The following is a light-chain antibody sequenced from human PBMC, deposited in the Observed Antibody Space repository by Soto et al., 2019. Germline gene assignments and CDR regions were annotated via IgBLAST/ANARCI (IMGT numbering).Light chain of an antibody. J-gene: IGKJ5*01. CDR3: QQRSNSPPWIT. V-gene: IGKV3-11*01. CDR2: GAS. CDR1: QSLGGS. Sequence: EIVMAQSPATLSVSPGERAALSCRASQSLGGSLAWYQQKPGQAPRLLIYGASNRATGIPAKFSGSGSGTDFTLTISSLEPEDSAVYYCQQRSNSPPWITFGQGTRLEIK.